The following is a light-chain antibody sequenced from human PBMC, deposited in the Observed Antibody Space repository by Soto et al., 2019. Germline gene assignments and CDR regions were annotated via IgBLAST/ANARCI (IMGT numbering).Light chain of an antibody. CDR1: QSILSSW. Sequence: DIQMTQSPSTLSASVGDKVTITCRASQSILSSWLAWYQQKPGKAPKLLIYQASSLQSGVPSRFSGTGSGTEFTLTISSLQPDDFATYYCQQYNKYPLTFGQGTKVEIK. CDR2: QAS. J-gene: IGKJ1*01. V-gene: IGKV1-5*03. CDR3: QQYNKYPLT.